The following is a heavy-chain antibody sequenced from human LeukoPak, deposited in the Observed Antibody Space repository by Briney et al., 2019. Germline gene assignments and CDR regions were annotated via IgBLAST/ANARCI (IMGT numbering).Heavy chain of an antibody. J-gene: IGHJ4*02. Sequence: GGSLKLSCAASGFTFEEYSMQWVRRPPGKGLEWVAVIRWDGGTTYYADSVKGRFTISRDNSEKSVYLQMNSLRTEDTAFYYCGKDIEYYDFWNGYEYRGRGTLVTVSS. CDR1: GFTFEEYS. V-gene: IGHV3-43*01. CDR2: IRWDGGTT. CDR3: GKDIEYYDFWNGYEY. D-gene: IGHD3-3*01.